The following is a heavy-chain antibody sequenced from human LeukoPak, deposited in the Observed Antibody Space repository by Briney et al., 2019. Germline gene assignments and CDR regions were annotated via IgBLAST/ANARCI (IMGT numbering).Heavy chain of an antibody. J-gene: IGHJ4*02. Sequence: GSIYYSGSTYYNPSLKSRVTISVDTSKNQFSLKLSSVTAADTAVYYCAMPTGDILTGYFHYWGQGTLVTVSS. CDR2: IYYSGST. CDR3: AMPTGDILTGYFHY. D-gene: IGHD3-9*01. V-gene: IGHV4-39*01.